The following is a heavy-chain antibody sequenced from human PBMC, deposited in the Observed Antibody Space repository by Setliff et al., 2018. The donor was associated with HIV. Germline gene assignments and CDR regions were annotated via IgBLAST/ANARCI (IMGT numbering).Heavy chain of an antibody. CDR1: EFSLSTSGVG. J-gene: IGHJ1*01. CDR2: VYWDDEK. V-gene: IGHV2-5*02. CDR3: LYSRYFDIGAY. D-gene: IGHD3-9*01. Sequence: GPTLVNPTETLTLTCSFSEFSLSTSGVGVGWIRQPPGKAPEWLAVVYWDDEKLYNPSLKNRLNVTKAVLTLTDMDPADTATYFCLYSRYFDIGAYWGPGILVTVSS.